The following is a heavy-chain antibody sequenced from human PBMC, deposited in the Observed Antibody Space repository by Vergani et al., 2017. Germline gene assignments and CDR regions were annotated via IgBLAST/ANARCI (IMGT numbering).Heavy chain of an antibody. CDR1: GFTFSACP. D-gene: IGHD3-22*01. CDR2: ISARYPST. CDR3: ARDPMYYYDSSGYYSPYYYYYMDV. V-gene: IGHV3-23*01. J-gene: IGHJ6*03. Sequence: EVQLLQSGGGVIQPGGSVRLSCAASGFTFSACPMTWVRQAPGKGLEWVSAISARYPSTYYADSVKGRFTISRDNSKNTLYLQMNSLRAEDTAVYYCARDPMYYYDSSGYYSPYYYYYMDVWGKXP.